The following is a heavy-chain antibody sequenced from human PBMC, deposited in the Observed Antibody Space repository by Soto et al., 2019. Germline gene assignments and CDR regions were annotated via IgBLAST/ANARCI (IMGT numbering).Heavy chain of an antibody. CDR2: ISSTTSYV. J-gene: IGHJ5*01. Sequence: PGGSLRLSCAASGFTFSRYGMNWVRQAPGKGLEWVASISSTTSYVYYADSVKGRFSTSRDNAKNILYLEMYALRTEDTAVYYCARDPSEGRVGNWFESWGQGTLVTVSS. CDR1: GFTFSRYG. V-gene: IGHV3-21*06. D-gene: IGHD2-2*01. CDR3: ARDPSEGRVGNWFES.